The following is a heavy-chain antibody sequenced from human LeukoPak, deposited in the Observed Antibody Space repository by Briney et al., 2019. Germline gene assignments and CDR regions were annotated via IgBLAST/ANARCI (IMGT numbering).Heavy chain of an antibody. V-gene: IGHV3-23*01. Sequence: GGSLRLSCAASGFTFSSYAMSWVRQAPGKGLEWVSAISGSGGSTYYADSVKGRFTISRDNSKNTLYLQMNSLRAEDTAVYYCAKDEGQGLYDSSMVDYWGQGTLVTVSS. CDR2: ISGSGGST. CDR1: GFTFSSYA. J-gene: IGHJ4*02. CDR3: AKDEGQGLYDSSMVDY. D-gene: IGHD3-22*01.